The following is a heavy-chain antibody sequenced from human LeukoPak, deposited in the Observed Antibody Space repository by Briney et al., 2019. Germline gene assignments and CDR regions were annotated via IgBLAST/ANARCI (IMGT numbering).Heavy chain of an antibody. CDR1: GGSFNTYY. D-gene: IGHD1-1*01. J-gene: IGHJ4*03. CDR3: ARGPTISETGYFDY. Sequence: SEILSLTCAVYGGSFNTYYWSWLRHSPGKGLEWIAEINHRGDTNYNPSVKSRVTISVDTSKNQFSLKVNSLTAADTAVYYCARGPTISETGYFDYWGQGTLVTVSS. V-gene: IGHV4-34*01. CDR2: INHRGDT.